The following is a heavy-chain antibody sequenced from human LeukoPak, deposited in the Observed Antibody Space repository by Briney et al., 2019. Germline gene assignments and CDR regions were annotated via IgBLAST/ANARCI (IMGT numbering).Heavy chain of an antibody. D-gene: IGHD3-22*01. CDR3: ARGTDSSGYRHPTEFDL. CDR2: IYHSGST. V-gene: IGHV4-30-2*01. J-gene: IGHJ2*01. Sequence: SETLSLTCAVSGGSISSGGYSWSWIRQPPGKGLEWIGYIYHSGSTYYNPSLKSRVTISVDSSKNQFSLKLSSVTAADTAVYYCARGTDSSGYRHPTEFDLWGRGTLVTVSS. CDR1: GGSISSGGYS.